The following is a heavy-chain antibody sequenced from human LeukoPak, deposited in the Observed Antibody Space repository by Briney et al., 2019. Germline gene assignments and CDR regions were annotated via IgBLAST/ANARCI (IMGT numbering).Heavy chain of an antibody. Sequence: PVKASCKASGGTFSSYAISWGRQAPGQGVKWRGGIIPIFGTANYAQKFQGRVTITTDESTSTAYMELSSLKSEDTAVYYCARVKGGYYYDCSGYYFGYWGQGTLVTVSS. CDR3: ARVKGGYYYDCSGYYFGY. CDR2: IIPIFGTA. D-gene: IGHD3-22*01. V-gene: IGHV1-69*05. J-gene: IGHJ4*02. CDR1: GGTFSSYA.